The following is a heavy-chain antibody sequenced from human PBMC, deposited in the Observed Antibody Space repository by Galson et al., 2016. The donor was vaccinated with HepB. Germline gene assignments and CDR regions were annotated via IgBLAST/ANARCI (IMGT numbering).Heavy chain of an antibody. CDR3: ARETTVAIHYYGMDC. V-gene: IGHV3-66*01. D-gene: IGHD4-11*01. CDR2: IHTGGGT. CDR1: GFNVSDNY. J-gene: IGHJ6*02. Sequence: SLRLSCAASGFNVSDNYINWVRQAPGKGLEWVSVIHTGGGTFYAESVKGRFSVSRDIAKNTIYLQLNSLRVEDTAVYYCARETTVAIHYYGMDCWGRGTTVTVSS.